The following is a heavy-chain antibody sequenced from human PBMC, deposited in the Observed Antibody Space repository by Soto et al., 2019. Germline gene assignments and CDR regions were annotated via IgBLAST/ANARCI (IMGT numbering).Heavy chain of an antibody. Sequence: SETLSLTCTVSGGSISSYYWSWIRQPPGKGLEWIGYIYYSGSTNYNPSLKSRVTISVDTSKNQFSLKLSSMTTADTAVYYCARDPGYYDSSGYYDYWGQGTLVTVSS. D-gene: IGHD3-22*01. CDR2: IYYSGST. J-gene: IGHJ4*02. V-gene: IGHV4-59*01. CDR3: ARDPGYYDSSGYYDY. CDR1: GGSISSYY.